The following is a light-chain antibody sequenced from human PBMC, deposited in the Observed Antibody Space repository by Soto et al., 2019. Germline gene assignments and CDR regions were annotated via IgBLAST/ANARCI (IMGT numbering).Light chain of an antibody. V-gene: IGLV1-40*01. CDR1: SSNIGAGYD. CDR2: GNS. Sequence: QSALTQPPSVSGAPGQRVTISCTGSSSNIGAGYDVHWYQQLPGTAPKLLIYGNSNRPSGVPDRFSGSKSGTSASLAITGIQADDEADYYCQSYDSRLSGSNYVFGTGTKXTV. J-gene: IGLJ1*01. CDR3: QSYDSRLSGSNYV.